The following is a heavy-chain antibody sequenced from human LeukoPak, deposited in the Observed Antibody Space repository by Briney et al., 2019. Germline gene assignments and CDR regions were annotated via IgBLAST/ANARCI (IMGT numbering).Heavy chain of an antibody. J-gene: IGHJ4*02. CDR1: GYIFIDYQ. CDR3: ARGAAIRQQLVIGY. V-gene: IGHV1-2*02. CDR2: INPNGGGT. Sequence: GASVKVSCKTSGYIFIDYQLNWVRQAPGEGLEWMAWINPNGGGTNYAQKFQGRVTMTRDTSISTAYMELSRLRSDDTAVYYCARGAAIRQQLVIGYWGQGTLVTVSS. D-gene: IGHD6-13*01.